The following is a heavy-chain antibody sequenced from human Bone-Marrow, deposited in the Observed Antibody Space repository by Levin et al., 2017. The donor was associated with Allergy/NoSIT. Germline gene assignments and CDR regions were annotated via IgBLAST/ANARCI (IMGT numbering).Heavy chain of an antibody. CDR2: IYSGGST. CDR3: ARGARWLQFEYYFDY. V-gene: IGHV3-53*01. D-gene: IGHD5-24*01. CDR1: GFTISSNY. J-gene: IGHJ4*02. Sequence: PGGSLRLSCAASGFTISSNYMSWVRQAPGKGLEWVSVIYSGGSTYYADSVKGRFTISRDNSKNTLYLQMNSLRAEDTAVYYCARGARWLQFEYYFDYWGQGTLVTVSS.